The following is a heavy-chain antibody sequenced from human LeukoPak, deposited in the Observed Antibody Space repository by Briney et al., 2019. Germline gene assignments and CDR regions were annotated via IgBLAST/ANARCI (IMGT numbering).Heavy chain of an antibody. J-gene: IGHJ4*02. V-gene: IGHV4-59*01. CDR1: GGSISSYY. CDR2: IYYSGST. Sequence: SETLSLTCTVSGGSISSYYWSWIRQPPGKGLEWIGYIYYSGSTNYNPSLKSRVTISVDTSKNQFSLKLGSVTAADTAVYYCASSYYGSGIVDYWGQGTLVTVSS. CDR3: ASSYYGSGIVDY. D-gene: IGHD3-10*01.